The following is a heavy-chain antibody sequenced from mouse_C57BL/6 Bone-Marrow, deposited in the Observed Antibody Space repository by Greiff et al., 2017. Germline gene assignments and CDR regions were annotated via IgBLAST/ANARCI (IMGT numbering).Heavy chain of an antibody. Sequence: VMLVESGGGLVQPGGSLKLSCAASGFTFSDYGMAWVRQAPRKGPEWVAFFSNLAYSLYSADTVTGRFTISRAKDKNTLYLEMSSLRSEVTAMYYCARAGSRAAMDYWGQGTSVTVSS. V-gene: IGHV5-15*04. J-gene: IGHJ4*01. CDR1: GFTFSDYG. D-gene: IGHD1-1*01. CDR2: FSNLAYSL. CDR3: ARAGSRAAMDY.